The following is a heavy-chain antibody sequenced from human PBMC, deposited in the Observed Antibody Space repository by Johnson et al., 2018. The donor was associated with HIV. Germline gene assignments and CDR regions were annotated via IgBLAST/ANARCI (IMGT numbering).Heavy chain of an antibody. V-gene: IGHV3-30-3*01. CDR2: ISYDGSNK. J-gene: IGHJ3*02. CDR1: GFTFSSYA. Sequence: QVQLVESGGGVVQPGRSLRLSCAASGFTFSSYAMHWVRQAPGKGLEWVAVISYDGSNKYYADSVKGRLTISRDNSKNTLYLQMNSLRAEDTAVYYCARESRGSGWGIDALDILGQGTMVTVSS. D-gene: IGHD6-19*01. CDR3: ARESRGSGWGIDALDI.